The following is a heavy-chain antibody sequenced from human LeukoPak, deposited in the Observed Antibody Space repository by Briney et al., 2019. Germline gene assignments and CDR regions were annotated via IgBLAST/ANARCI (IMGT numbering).Heavy chain of an antibody. CDR3: ARLLFRYCSGGSCPDAFDI. CDR2: IYYSGST. Sequence: SETLSLTCTVSGGSISSYYWSWIRQPPGKGLEWIGYIYYSGSTNYNPSLKSRVTISVDTSKSQFSLKLSSVTAADTAVYYCARLLFRYCSGGSCPDAFDIWGQGTKVTVSS. J-gene: IGHJ3*02. V-gene: IGHV4-59*08. D-gene: IGHD2-15*01. CDR1: GGSISSYY.